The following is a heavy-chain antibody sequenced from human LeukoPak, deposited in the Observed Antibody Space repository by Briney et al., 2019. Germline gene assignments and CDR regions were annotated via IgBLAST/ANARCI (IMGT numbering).Heavy chain of an antibody. J-gene: IGHJ5*02. CDR3: ARDGWFGDNWFDP. D-gene: IGHD3-16*01. V-gene: IGHV4-38-2*02. Sequence: PSESLSLTCTVSGYSISSGNYWGWIRQPPGKGLEWIGNIYHSASTYYNPSLKSRVTISVDTSKNQFSLKLSSVTAADTAVYYCARDGWFGDNWFDPWGQGTLVTVSS. CDR2: IYHSAST. CDR1: GYSISSGNY.